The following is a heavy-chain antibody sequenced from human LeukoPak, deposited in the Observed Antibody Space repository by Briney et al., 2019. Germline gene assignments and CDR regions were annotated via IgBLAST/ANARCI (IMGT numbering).Heavy chain of an antibody. CDR2: INPNSGGT. Sequence: ASVTVSCKASGYTFTGYYMHWVRQAPGQGLEWMGWINPNSGGTNYAQKFQGRVTMTRDTSISTAYMELSRLRSDDTAVYYCARGLSSTRYNWFDPWGQGTLVTVSS. J-gene: IGHJ5*02. CDR1: GYTFTGYY. CDR3: ARGLSSTRYNWFDP. V-gene: IGHV1-2*02. D-gene: IGHD2-2*01.